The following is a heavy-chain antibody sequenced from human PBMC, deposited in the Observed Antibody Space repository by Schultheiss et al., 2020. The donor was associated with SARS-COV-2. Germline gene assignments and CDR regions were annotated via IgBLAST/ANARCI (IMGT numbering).Heavy chain of an antibody. CDR3: ARDPSPLDRGPDP. D-gene: IGHD1-14*01. Sequence: SVKVSCKASGGTFSSYAISWVRQAPGQGLEWMGGIIPIFGTANYAQKFQGRVTITADKSTSTAYMELSSLRSEDTAVYYCARDPSPLDRGPDPWGQGTLVTVSS. CDR1: GGTFSSYA. CDR2: IIPIFGTA. V-gene: IGHV1-69*06. J-gene: IGHJ5*02.